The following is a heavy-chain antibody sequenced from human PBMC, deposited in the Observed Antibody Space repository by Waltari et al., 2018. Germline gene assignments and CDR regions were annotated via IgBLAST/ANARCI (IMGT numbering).Heavy chain of an antibody. Sequence: QLQLQESGPGLVKPSETLSLTCTVSGGSISSSNYYWGCIRQPPGKGLEWIGSTHYSGTTYYNPSLKSRVTISVDTSKNQFSLKLSSVTAADTAVYYCARRVPFRYSGSQVYVFDIWGQGTMVTVSS. CDR3: ARRVPFRYSGSQVYVFDI. CDR2: THYSGTT. D-gene: IGHD1-26*01. J-gene: IGHJ3*02. CDR1: GGSISSSNYY. V-gene: IGHV4-39*01.